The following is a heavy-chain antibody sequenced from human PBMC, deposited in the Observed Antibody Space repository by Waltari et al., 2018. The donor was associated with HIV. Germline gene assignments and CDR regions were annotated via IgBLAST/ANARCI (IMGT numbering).Heavy chain of an antibody. CDR3: VKEHQYSHTWYSYYGMDV. CDR1: GFTFNNYG. J-gene: IGHJ6*02. V-gene: IGHV3-23*01. Sequence: EVQVLESGGALVQPGGSLRLSCAASGFTFNNYGMSWVRQAPGKGLEWVSTISGSGGSTYYADSVKGRFTVSRDNSKNTLYLQMNSLRAEDTAVYFCVKEHQYSHTWYSYYGMDVWGQGTTVTVYS. D-gene: IGHD6-13*01. CDR2: ISGSGGST.